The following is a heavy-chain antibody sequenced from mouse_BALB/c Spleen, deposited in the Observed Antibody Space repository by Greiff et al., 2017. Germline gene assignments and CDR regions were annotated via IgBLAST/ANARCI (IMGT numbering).Heavy chain of an antibody. V-gene: IGHV14-3*02. J-gene: IGHJ4*01. CDR2: IDPANGNT. CDR3: AREAYYRYYYAMDY. Sequence: VQLQQSGAELVKPGASVKLSCTASGFNIKDTYMHWVKQRPEQGLEWIGRIDPANGNTKYDPKFQGKATITADTSSNTAYLQLSSLTSEDTAVYYCAREAYYRYYYAMDYWGQGTSVTVSS. D-gene: IGHD2-14*01. CDR1: GFNIKDTY.